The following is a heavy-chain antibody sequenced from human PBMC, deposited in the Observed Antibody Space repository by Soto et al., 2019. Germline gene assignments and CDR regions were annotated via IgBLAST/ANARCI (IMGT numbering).Heavy chain of an antibody. D-gene: IGHD1-26*01. CDR3: ARPRSTSNWYNGGLDV. CDR1: GFTVISNY. CDR2: IYSDGTT. J-gene: IGHJ6*02. V-gene: IGHV3-53*02. Sequence: EVQLVETGGNLIQPGRSLRLSCAASGFTVISNYMSWVREAPGKGLEWVSVIYSDGTTYYADSVKGRFTISRDNSKNTLFLLMNSLRVEDTAVYYCARPRSTSNWYNGGLDVWGQGTTVTVSS.